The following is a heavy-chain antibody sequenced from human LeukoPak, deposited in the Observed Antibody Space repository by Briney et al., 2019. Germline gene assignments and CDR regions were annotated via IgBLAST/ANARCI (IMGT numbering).Heavy chain of an antibody. D-gene: IGHD2-2*01. CDR2: ISTYNSNI. CDR3: TRGRLPADDFGI. Sequence: ASVKVSCKSSGYTFTSFGFSWVRQAPGQGLEWLGWISTYNSNINYAQNLQDRLTLTTDSSTNTAYMELSSLRSDDTAIYYCTRGRLPADDFGIWGHGTLVTVSS. V-gene: IGHV1-18*01. J-gene: IGHJ3*02. CDR1: GYTFTSFG.